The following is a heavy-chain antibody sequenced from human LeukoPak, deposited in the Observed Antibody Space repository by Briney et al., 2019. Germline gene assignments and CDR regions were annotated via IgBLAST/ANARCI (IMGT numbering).Heavy chain of an antibody. CDR2: MNPNSGNT. D-gene: IGHD2-21*01. J-gene: IGHJ6*04. CDR1: GYTFTSYD. Sequence: ASVKVSCKSSGYTFTSYDINWVRQPTGQGLELMGCMNPNSGNTGYAQKFQGRATMTKNTTISTAYMELSSLRSEATAVYYCARVSARGGDVDVWGKGTTVTVSS. CDR3: ARVSARGGDVDV. V-gene: IGHV1-8*01.